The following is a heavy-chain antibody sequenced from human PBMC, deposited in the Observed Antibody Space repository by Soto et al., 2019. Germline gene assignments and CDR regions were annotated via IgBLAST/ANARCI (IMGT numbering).Heavy chain of an antibody. CDR1: GFTFSNAW. CDR2: IKSKTDGGTT. CDR3: TTDLQVDYYGMDV. Sequence: GGSLRLSCAASGFTFSNAWMNWVRQAPGKGLEWVGRIKSKTDGGTTDYAAPVKGRFTISRDDSKNTLYLQMNSLKTEDTAVYYWTTDLQVDYYGMDVWGQGTTVTVSS. V-gene: IGHV3-15*07. J-gene: IGHJ6*02.